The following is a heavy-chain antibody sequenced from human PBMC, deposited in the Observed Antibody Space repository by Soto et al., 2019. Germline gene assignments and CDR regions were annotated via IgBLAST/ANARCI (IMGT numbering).Heavy chain of an antibody. V-gene: IGHV1-69*02. CDR3: ARLSMVGILDY. CDR1: GGTFSSYT. D-gene: IGHD2-21*01. Sequence: QVQLVQSGAEVKQPGSSVKVSCKASGGTFSSYTISWVRQAPGQGLEWMGRIIPILGIANYAQKFQGRVTITADKSTSTAYMELSSLRSEDTAVYYCARLSMVGILDYWGQGTLVTVSS. CDR2: IIPILGIA. J-gene: IGHJ4*02.